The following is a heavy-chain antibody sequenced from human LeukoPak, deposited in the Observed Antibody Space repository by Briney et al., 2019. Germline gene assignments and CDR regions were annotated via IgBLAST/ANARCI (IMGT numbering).Heavy chain of an antibody. V-gene: IGHV1-69*01. CDR2: IIPIFGTA. J-gene: IGHJ5*02. D-gene: IGHD2-2*01. Sequence: ASVKVSCKASGGTFRSYAFSWVRQAPGQGLEWVGGIIPIFGTAIYAQKFQGRVTITADESTNTAHMELSSLRSEDTAVYYCARDVRHKYCSSASCYRGWFDPWGQGTLVTVSS. CDR3: ARDVRHKYCSSASCYRGWFDP. CDR1: GGTFRSYA.